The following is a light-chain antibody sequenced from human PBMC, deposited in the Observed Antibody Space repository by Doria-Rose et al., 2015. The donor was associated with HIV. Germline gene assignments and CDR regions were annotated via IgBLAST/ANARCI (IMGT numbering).Light chain of an antibody. CDR3: SSLTSSLTYV. Sequence: QLVLPQPASVSGSPGQSITISCTGSGSDVGGYNHVSWYQRHPGKAPKLMIYDVSNRPSGVSNRFSGSKSGNTASLTISGLQAEDEADYYCSSLTSSLTYVFGTGTNVTVL. V-gene: IGLV2-14*03. CDR2: DVS. CDR1: GSDVGGYNH. J-gene: IGLJ1*01.